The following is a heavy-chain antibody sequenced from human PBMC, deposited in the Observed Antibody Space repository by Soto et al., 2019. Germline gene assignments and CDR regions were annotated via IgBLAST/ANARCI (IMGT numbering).Heavy chain of an antibody. Sequence: QVQLVQSGVEVKKAGASVKVSCKASGYTFSSYGITWARQAPGQGLEWMGWISDYNGNTHYAQKFQGRLIMTTDTSTTMAYMELRGLRSDDTAVYFCAGEGYYSGSRIYSPPRSYGMDVWGQGTTVTVSS. CDR2: ISDYNGNT. CDR3: AGEGYYSGSRIYSPPRSYGMDV. J-gene: IGHJ6*02. CDR1: GYTFSSYG. D-gene: IGHD3-10*01. V-gene: IGHV1-18*01.